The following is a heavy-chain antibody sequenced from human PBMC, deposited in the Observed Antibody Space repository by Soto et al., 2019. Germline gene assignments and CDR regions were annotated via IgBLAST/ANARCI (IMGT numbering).Heavy chain of an antibody. CDR3: ASGQQLVRNY. CDR2: SYHSGST. V-gene: IGHV4-30-2*01. CDR1: GGSISSGGYS. J-gene: IGHJ4*02. D-gene: IGHD6-13*01. Sequence: QLQLQESGSGLVKPSQTLSLTCAVSGGSISSGGYSWSWFRQPPGKGLEWIGYSYHSGSTYYNPYLTSRVPLSVDRSKNQFSLKLSSVTAADTAVYYCASGQQLVRNYWGQGTLVTVSS.